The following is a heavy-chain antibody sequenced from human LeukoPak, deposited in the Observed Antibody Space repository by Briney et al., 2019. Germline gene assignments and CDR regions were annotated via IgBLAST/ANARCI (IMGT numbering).Heavy chain of an antibody. J-gene: IGHJ5*02. CDR3: AKDYSKTSYYGSGTYYRPKWFDP. V-gene: IGHV3-30*02. D-gene: IGHD3-10*01. CDR1: GFTFSSYG. Sequence: GGSLRLSCAASGFTFSSYGMHWVRQAPGKGPEWVAFIRYDGSNKYYADSVKGRFTISRDNSKNTLYLQMNSLRAEDTAVYYCAKDYSKTSYYGSGTYYRPKWFDPWGQGTLVTVSS. CDR2: IRYDGSNK.